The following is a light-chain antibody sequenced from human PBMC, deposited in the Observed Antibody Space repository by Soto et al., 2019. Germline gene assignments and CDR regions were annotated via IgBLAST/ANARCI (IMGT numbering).Light chain of an antibody. CDR3: LRYGGLPPAYT. Sequence: EIGLTQSPGTVSLSPGERATLSCRASQSVSSRNLAWYRQKPGQAPSLLIFGESNRATGIPDRFSGSGSGTDFNITISRLEPEDGEVYYCLRYGGLPPAYTFGQGTKLEIK. J-gene: IGKJ2*01. V-gene: IGKV3-20*01. CDR1: QSVSSRN. CDR2: GES.